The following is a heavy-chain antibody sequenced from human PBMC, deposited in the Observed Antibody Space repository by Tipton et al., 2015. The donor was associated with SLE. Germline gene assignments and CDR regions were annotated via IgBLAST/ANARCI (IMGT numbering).Heavy chain of an antibody. CDR2: VYYSGST. V-gene: IGHV4-61*02. CDR1: GDSISSGTYY. D-gene: IGHD5-18*01. J-gene: IGHJ2*01. CDR3: ARDRCVNTTCRWFFDP. Sequence: TLSLTCTVSGDSISSGTYYWNWIRQPAGKPLEWIGRVYYSGSTNYNPSLKSRVTLSPDTSKNQFSLKLTSVSAADTAVYFCARDRCVNTTCRWFFDPWGRGTLVTVSS.